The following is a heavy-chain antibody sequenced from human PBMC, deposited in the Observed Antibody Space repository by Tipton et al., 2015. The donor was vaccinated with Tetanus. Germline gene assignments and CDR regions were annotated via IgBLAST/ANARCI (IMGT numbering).Heavy chain of an antibody. Sequence: LRLSCTVSGVSVMSGDYFWSWVRHLPGKGLEAIGNTQFSGGTYYDPSLKSRATISIDMSKNQFSLRLSSVTAADTAVYYCARVRRGTTTDLDYWGQGTLVTVSS. CDR3: ARVRRGTTTDLDY. D-gene: IGHD4-17*01. V-gene: IGHV4-31*03. CDR1: GVSVMSGDYF. CDR2: TQFSGGT. J-gene: IGHJ4*02.